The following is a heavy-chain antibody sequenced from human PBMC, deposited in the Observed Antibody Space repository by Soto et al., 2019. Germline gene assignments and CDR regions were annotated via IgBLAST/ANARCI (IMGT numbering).Heavy chain of an antibody. CDR1: GFTFNNFG. CDR2: ISSSGDST. J-gene: IGHJ4*02. Sequence: PGGSLRLSCAASGFTFNNFGINWVRQAPGKGLDWVSAISSSGDSTFYADSVKGRFTMSRDNSKDTLYLEMNSLRAEDTAVYYCAKEPDMTGRGLDHWGPGTLVTAPQ. CDR3: AKEPDMTGRGLDH. V-gene: IGHV3-23*01.